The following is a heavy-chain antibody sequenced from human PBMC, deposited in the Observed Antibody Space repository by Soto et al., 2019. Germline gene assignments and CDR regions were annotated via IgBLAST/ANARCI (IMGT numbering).Heavy chain of an antibody. CDR3: ARFKGSGWYLIDY. CDR1: GGSISSSGYY. Sequence: PSETLSLTCTVSGGSISSSGYYWGWIRQPPGKGLEWIGSIYYSGSTYYNPSLKSRVTISVDTSKNQFSLKLSSVTAADTAVYYCARFKGSGWYLIDYWGQGTLVTVSS. D-gene: IGHD6-19*01. CDR2: IYYSGST. V-gene: IGHV4-39*01. J-gene: IGHJ4*02.